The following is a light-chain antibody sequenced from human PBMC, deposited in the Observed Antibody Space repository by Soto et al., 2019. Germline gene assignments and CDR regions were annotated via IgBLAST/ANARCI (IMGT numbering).Light chain of an antibody. V-gene: IGKV1-12*01. J-gene: IGKJ1*01. CDR3: QQSYNTPRT. CDR1: QGISSW. CDR2: AAS. Sequence: DIQMTQSPSSVSASVGDRVTITCRASQGISSWLDWYQQKPGKAPKLLIYAASSLQSGVPSRFSGSGSGTDFTLTITSLQPEDFATYYCQQSYNTPRTFGQGTKVDI.